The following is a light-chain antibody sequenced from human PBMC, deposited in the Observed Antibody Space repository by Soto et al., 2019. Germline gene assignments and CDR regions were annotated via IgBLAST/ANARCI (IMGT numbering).Light chain of an antibody. CDR1: QSVSTN. CDR3: QQYNSYS. Sequence: EILMTQSPATLSVSPGERATLSCRASQSVSTNLAWYQQRPGQTPRLLIYGASTRATGVPARFSGSGSGTEFTLTISSLQPDDFATYYCQQYNSYSFGQGTKVEIK. J-gene: IGKJ1*01. CDR2: GAS. V-gene: IGKV3-15*01.